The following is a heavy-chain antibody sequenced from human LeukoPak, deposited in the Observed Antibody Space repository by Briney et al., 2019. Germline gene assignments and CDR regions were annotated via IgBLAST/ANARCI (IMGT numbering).Heavy chain of an antibody. CDR2: ISESGGRT. CDR1: GFTFSNYA. J-gene: IGHJ4*02. V-gene: IGHV3-23*01. CDR3: ARENWNSDHFDY. Sequence: QPGGSLRLSCAASGFTFSNYAMNWVRQAPGRGLEWVSAISESGGRTYYADSVKGRFTISRDNAKNSLYLQMNSLRAEDTAVYYCARENWNSDHFDYWGQGTLVTVSS. D-gene: IGHD1-7*01.